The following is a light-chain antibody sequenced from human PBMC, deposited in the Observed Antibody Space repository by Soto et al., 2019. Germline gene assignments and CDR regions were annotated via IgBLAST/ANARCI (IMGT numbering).Light chain of an antibody. CDR1: QSFRGL. Sequence: EVVLTQSPVTLSLSPWERATLSCRASQSFRGLLAWYQQKPGQAPRLLIYDAYNRATGIPPRFSGSGSGTDFTLTTSSLEPEDSAVYYCQQRHMWPITFGQGTRLEIK. CDR3: QQRHMWPIT. V-gene: IGKV3-11*01. J-gene: IGKJ5*01. CDR2: DAY.